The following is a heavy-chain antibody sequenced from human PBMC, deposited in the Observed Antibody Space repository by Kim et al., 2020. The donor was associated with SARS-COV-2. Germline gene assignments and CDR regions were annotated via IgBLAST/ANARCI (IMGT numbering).Heavy chain of an antibody. Sequence: SETLSLTCTVSGGSISSGGYYWSWIRQHPGKGLEWIGYIYYSGSTYYNPSLKSRVTISVDTSKNQFSLKLSSVTAADTAVYYCARFKDESQYYDFWSAANWFDPWGQGTLVTVSS. CDR2: IYYSGST. CDR3: ARFKDESQYYDFWSAANWFDP. D-gene: IGHD3-3*01. CDR1: GGSISSGGYY. V-gene: IGHV4-31*03. J-gene: IGHJ5*02.